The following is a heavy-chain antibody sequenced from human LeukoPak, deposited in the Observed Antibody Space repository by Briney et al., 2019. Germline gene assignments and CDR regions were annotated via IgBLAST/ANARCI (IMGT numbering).Heavy chain of an antibody. V-gene: IGHV3-74*01. D-gene: IGHD6-13*01. CDR3: TRAIQGIADY. J-gene: IGHJ4*02. CDR2: INSDGNIT. CDR1: DFAFRNYW. Sequence: GGSLRLSCAASDFAFRNYWMHWVRQPPGKGLVWVSRINSDGNITTHADSVKGRFTISRDNAKNTLFLQMNSLRVEDTAVYYCTRAIQGIADYWGQGTLVTVSS.